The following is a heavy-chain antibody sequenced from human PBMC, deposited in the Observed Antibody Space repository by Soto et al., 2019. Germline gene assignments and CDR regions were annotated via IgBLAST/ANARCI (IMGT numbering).Heavy chain of an antibody. J-gene: IGHJ3*02. V-gene: IGHV3-30*18. D-gene: IGHD6-19*01. CDR2: ISYDGDDQ. CDR3: AKVRGHMAVAAITGGGDFHI. CDR1: GFTLSSYG. Sequence: QLVESGGGVVQPGTSLRLSCVASGFTLSSYGMHWVRQAPGKGLEWVAAISYDGDDQYYGDSVRGRFTISRDNSKGTVYLQLNSLRAENSGVYYGAKVRGHMAVAAITGGGDFHIWGQGTMVAVSS.